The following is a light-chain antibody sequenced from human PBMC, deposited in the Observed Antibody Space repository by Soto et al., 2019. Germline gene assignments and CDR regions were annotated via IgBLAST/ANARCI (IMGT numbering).Light chain of an antibody. Sequence: SYELTQPPSVSVAPGQTARITCGGEDIGRKSVHWYQQRPGQAPVLVVYDDTDRPSGVPDRFSGSNSGNTATLTISRVEAGDEADYYCQVWDSISEHVFGSGTKVTVL. J-gene: IGLJ1*01. V-gene: IGLV3-21*02. CDR2: DDT. CDR1: DIGRKS. CDR3: QVWDSISEHV.